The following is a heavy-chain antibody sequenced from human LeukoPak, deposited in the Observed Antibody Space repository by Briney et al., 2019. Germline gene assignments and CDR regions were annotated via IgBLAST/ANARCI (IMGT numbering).Heavy chain of an antibody. CDR3: AGGRRLSV. Sequence: SETLSLTCAVYGGSFSGYYWSWIRQPPGKGLEWIGEINHSGSTNYNPSLKSRVTISVDTSKNQFSLKLSSVTAADTAVYYCAGGRRLSVWGQGTLVTVSS. D-gene: IGHD3-16*01. CDR2: INHSGST. CDR1: GGSFSGYY. J-gene: IGHJ4*02. V-gene: IGHV4-34*01.